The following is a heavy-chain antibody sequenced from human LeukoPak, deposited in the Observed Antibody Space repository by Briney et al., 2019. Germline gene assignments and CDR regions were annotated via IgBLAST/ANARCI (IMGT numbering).Heavy chain of an antibody. CDR1: GGSISSSTFY. Sequence: SETLSLTCTVSGGSISSSTFYWDWIRQPPGKGLEWIGRISTSGSTNYNPSLKSRVTISLDTSKNQFSLKLSSVTAADTAVFYCARFTGYCSGTSCYPNAFDIWGQGTMVTVSS. D-gene: IGHD2-2*01. V-gene: IGHV4-39*07. CDR3: ARFTGYCSGTSCYPNAFDI. J-gene: IGHJ3*02. CDR2: ISTSGST.